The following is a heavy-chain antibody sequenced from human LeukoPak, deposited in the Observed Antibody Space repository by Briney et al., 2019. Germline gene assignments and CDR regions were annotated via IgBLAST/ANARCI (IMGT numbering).Heavy chain of an antibody. J-gene: IGHJ4*02. D-gene: IGHD3-16*01. V-gene: IGHV3-64D*06. Sequence: PGGSLRLSCSASGFVFSFYTMYWVRQAPGKGPEYVSTITGSGTGGNIYYPDSVKGRFTISRDDSKSILFLEMNGLRSEDTAVYYCVKDFGRVRGTPDSWGQGTLVTVSS. CDR3: VKDFGRVRGTPDS. CDR2: ITGSGTGGNI. CDR1: GFVFSFYT.